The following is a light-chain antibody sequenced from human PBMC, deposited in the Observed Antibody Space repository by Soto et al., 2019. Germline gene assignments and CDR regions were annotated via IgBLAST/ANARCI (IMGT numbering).Light chain of an antibody. V-gene: IGLV2-8*01. CDR2: EVS. CDR3: SSYAGSNTDYV. CDR1: SSDVGGYKY. Sequence: QSALTQPPSASGSPGQSVTISCTGTSSDVGGYKYVSWYQQHPGKVPKLMIYEVSKRPSGVPDRFSGSKSGNTASLTVSGLQAEEEADYYCSSYAGSNTDYVFGTGTKLTVL. J-gene: IGLJ1*01.